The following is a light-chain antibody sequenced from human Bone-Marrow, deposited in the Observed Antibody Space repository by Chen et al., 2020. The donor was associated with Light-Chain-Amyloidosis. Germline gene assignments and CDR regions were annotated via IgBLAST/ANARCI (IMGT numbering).Light chain of an antibody. V-gene: IGLV3-25*03. CDR1: DLPTKY. CDR2: RDT. J-gene: IGLJ2*01. Sequence: SYELTQPPSVSVSPGQTARITCSGDDLPTKYAYWYRQKPGQAPWLVIRRDTERPSGISERFSGASSGTTATLTISGVQAEDEAEYHSQSADSSGSYGVIFGGGTKLTVL. CDR3: QSADSSGSYGVI.